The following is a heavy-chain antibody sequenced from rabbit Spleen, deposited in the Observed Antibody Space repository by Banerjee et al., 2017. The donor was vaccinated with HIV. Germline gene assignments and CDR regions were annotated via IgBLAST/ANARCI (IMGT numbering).Heavy chain of an antibody. CDR1: GFSFSSSQW. Sequence: QEQLEESGGGLVKPEGSLTLTCTASGFSFSSSQWICWVRQAPGKGLEWIACIGTTSGNTWYASWAKGRFTISKTSSTTVTLQMTSLTAADTATYFCARKDSTWNIGLDLWGPGTLVTVS. V-gene: IGHV1S45*01. D-gene: IGHD7-1*01. CDR2: IGTTSGNT. CDR3: ARKDSTWNIGLDL. J-gene: IGHJ6*01.